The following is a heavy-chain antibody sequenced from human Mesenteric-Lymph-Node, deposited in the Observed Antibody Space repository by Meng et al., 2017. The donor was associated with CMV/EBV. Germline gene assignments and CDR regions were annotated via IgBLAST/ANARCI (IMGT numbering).Heavy chain of an antibody. CDR2: ISWDGSST. D-gene: IGHD6-13*01. V-gene: IGHV3-43*01. CDR3: AKGKGYSSSWSPFDY. CDR1: GFTFDDYT. J-gene: IGHJ4*02. Sequence: SGFTFDDYTMHVVRQAPGKGLEWVSLISWDGSSTYYADSVKGRFTISRDNSKNSLYLQMNSLRTEDTALYYCAKGKGYSSSWSPFDYWGQGTLVTVSS.